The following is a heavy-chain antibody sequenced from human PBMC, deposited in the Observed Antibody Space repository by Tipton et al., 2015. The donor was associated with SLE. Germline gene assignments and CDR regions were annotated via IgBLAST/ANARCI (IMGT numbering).Heavy chain of an antibody. Sequence: SLRLSCAASGFTFSSYGMHWVRQAPGKGLEWVAVIWYDGSNKYYTDSVKGRFTISRDNSKNTLYLQMNSLRAEDTAVYYCAKDGSAAGPEGYFDYWGQGTLVTVSS. CDR3: AKDGSAAGPEGYFDY. CDR1: GFTFSSYG. D-gene: IGHD6-13*01. J-gene: IGHJ4*02. V-gene: IGHV3-33*06. CDR2: IWYDGSNK.